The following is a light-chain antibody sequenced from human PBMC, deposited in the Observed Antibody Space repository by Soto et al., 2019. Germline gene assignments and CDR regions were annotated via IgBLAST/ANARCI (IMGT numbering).Light chain of an antibody. CDR3: QQYDNWPPLT. CDR1: QTGSNSY. Sequence: EMVLTQSPGTLSLSPGERATLSFRASQTGSNSYLAWYQQKSAQAPRLLIYGVSTRATGIPDRFSGSGSGTEFTLTISRLEPEDFAVYYCQQYDNWPPLTFGGGTKVDIK. CDR2: GVS. J-gene: IGKJ4*01. V-gene: IGKV3-20*01.